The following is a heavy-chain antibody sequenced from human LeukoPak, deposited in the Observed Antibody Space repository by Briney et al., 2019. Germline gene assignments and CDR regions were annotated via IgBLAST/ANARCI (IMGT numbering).Heavy chain of an antibody. J-gene: IGHJ4*02. Sequence: ASVMVSCRASGYTLDRFGISWVRQAPGLGLEWLGWINPYNGKTIFGEKFQGRVTMTTDTSTSAVYMELTSLRPDDTAVYFCARDTPQHLKRFDYWGQGTLVTVSS. CDR2: INPYNGKT. CDR1: GYTLDRFG. D-gene: IGHD6-13*01. CDR3: ARDTPQHLKRFDY. V-gene: IGHV1-18*01.